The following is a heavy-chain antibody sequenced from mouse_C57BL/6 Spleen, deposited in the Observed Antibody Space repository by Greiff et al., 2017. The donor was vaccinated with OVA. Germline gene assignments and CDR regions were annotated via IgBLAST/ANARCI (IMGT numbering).Heavy chain of an antibody. J-gene: IGHJ2*01. CDR3: AKGVAPDY. D-gene: IGHD1-1*02. CDR1: GFSLTSYG. Sequence: VQVVESGPGLVAPSQCLSITCTVSGFSLTSYGVSWVRQPPGKGLEWLGVIWGDGSTNSHSAFITRLSNSKKNSQSQVILKLNSLQTDDTATYYCAKGVAPDYWGQGTTLTVSS. V-gene: IGHV2-3*01. CDR2: IWGDGST.